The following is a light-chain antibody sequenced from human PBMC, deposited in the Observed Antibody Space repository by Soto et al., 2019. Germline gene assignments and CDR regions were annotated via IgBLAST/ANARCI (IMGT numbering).Light chain of an antibody. J-gene: IGKJ1*01. CDR2: SAS. CDR1: QNLGTLY. CDR3: QQYAYSPGT. V-gene: IGKV3-20*01. Sequence: EIVLTQSPGTLSLSPGERGTLSCRASQNLGTLYLAWFQQKSGQAPRLLIYSASRRATGIPDRFSGSGSGTNFTLTISRLEPEDFAVYYCQQYAYSPGTFGQGTKVDIK.